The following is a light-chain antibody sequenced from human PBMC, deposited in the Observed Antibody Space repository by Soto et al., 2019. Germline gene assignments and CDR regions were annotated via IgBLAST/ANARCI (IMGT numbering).Light chain of an antibody. CDR1: QIVSSSY. J-gene: IGKJ1*01. Sequence: EIVLTQSPGTLALSPGERATLFCRVSQIVSSSYLAWYQQKPGQAPRLLIYGASSRATGIPDRFSGSGSGTDFTLTISRLEPEDFAVYYCQQHGISPPSWTFGQGTKVEIK. CDR2: GAS. CDR3: QQHGISPPSWT. V-gene: IGKV3-20*01.